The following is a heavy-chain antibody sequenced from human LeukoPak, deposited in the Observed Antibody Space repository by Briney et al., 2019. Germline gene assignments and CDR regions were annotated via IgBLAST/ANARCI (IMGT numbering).Heavy chain of an antibody. J-gene: IGHJ4*02. D-gene: IGHD1-26*01. V-gene: IGHV3-23*01. CDR2: VSGSGGRT. CDR1: GFTFSNYA. Sequence: GGSLRLSCEASGFTFSNYAMTWVRQAPRKGLELDSVVSGSGGRTYYAASVRGLFTISRDNFQNMMYLQMNSLRAEDTAIYYCARTGVGGGYRFDYWGQGTLVTVSS. CDR3: ARTGVGGGYRFDY.